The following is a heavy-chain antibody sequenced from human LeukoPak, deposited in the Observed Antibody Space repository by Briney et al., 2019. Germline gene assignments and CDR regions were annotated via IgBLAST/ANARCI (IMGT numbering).Heavy chain of an antibody. CDR2: ISGSGGST. D-gene: IGHD6-6*01. CDR1: GFTFSSYA. J-gene: IGHJ5*02. Sequence: GGSLRLSCAASGFTFSSYAMSWVRQAPGKGLEWVSAISGSGGSTYYADSVKGRFTISRDNSKNTLYLQMNSLRAEDTAVYYCARESRVGIAARRDWFDPWGQGTLVTVSS. V-gene: IGHV3-23*01. CDR3: ARESRVGIAARRDWFDP.